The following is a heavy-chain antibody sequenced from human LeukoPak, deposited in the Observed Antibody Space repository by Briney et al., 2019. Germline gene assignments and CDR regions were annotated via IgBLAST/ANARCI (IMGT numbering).Heavy chain of an antibody. CDR1: GFTFDDYG. CDR3: ARAGWLQFRYYYMDV. D-gene: IGHD5-24*01. CDR2: INWNGGST. Sequence: PGGSLRLSCAASGFTFDDYGMSWVRQPPGKGLEWVSGINWNGGSTGYADSVKGRFTISRDNAKNSLYLQMNSLRAEDTALYYCARAGWLQFRYYYMDVWGKGTTVTVSS. V-gene: IGHV3-20*04. J-gene: IGHJ6*03.